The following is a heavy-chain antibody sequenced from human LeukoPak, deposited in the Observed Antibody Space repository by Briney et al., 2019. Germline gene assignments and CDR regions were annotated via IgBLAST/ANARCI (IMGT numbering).Heavy chain of an antibody. D-gene: IGHD4-17*01. Sequence: SETLSLTCTVSGGSISSGSYYWSWIRQPAGKGLEWIGRIYTSGSTNYNLSLKSRVTISVDTSKNQFPLKLSSVTAADTAVYYCARENSYGDYIDYWAREPWSPSPQ. CDR2: IYTSGST. J-gene: IGHJ4*02. V-gene: IGHV4-61*02. CDR3: ARENSYGDYIDY. CDR1: GGSISSGSYY.